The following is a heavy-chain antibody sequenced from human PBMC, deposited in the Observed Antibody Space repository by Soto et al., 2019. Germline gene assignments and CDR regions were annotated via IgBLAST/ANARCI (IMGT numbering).Heavy chain of an antibody. V-gene: IGHV3-23*01. Sequence: EVQLLESGGGLVQPGGSLRLSCAASGFTFSSYAMSWVRQAPGKGLEWVSAISGSGGSTYYADSGKGRFTISSDNSKNTLYLQMNSLRAEDTAVYYCAKRGPATVTPRANSENYYSVDIDDWGKGTTVTVS. CDR3: AKRGPATVTPRANSENYYSVDIDD. CDR2: ISGSGGST. D-gene: IGHD4-17*01. J-gene: IGHJ6*03. CDR1: GFTFSSYA.